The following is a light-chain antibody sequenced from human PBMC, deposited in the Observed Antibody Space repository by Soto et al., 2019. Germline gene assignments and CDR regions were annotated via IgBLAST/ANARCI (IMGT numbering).Light chain of an antibody. CDR2: GAS. CDR1: QSVSSSY. CDR3: QQYGRSPT. Sequence: EIVWTQSPGTLSLSPGERATLSCRASQSVSSSYLAWYQQKPGQAPRLLIYGASSRATGIPDRFSGSGSGTDFTLTISRLEPEDFAVYYCQQYGRSPTFCGGTKVEIK. V-gene: IGKV3-20*01. J-gene: IGKJ4*01.